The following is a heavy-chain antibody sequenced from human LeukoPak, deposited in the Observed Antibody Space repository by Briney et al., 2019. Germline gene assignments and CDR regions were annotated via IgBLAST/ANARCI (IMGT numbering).Heavy chain of an antibody. CDR2: IYTSGST. CDR3: ARLVGGHPGDYYYYYMDV. CDR1: GGSISSYY. Sequence: SETLSLTCTVSGGSISSYYWSWIRQPPGKGLEWIGYIYTSGSTNYNPSLKSRVTISVDTSKSQFSLKLSSVTAADTAVYYCARLVGGHPGDYYYYYMDVWGKGTTVTVSS. D-gene: IGHD2-15*01. J-gene: IGHJ6*03. V-gene: IGHV4-4*09.